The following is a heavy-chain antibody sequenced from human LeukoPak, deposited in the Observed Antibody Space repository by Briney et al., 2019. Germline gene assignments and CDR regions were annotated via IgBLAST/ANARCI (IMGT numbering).Heavy chain of an antibody. Sequence: PGGSLRLSCAASGFTFSSYAMTWVRQAPGKGLEWVSTISGSGGSTYSADSVKGRFTISRGNSKNTLYLQMSSLRAEDTAVYYCAKDGSSSWYYYYYGMDVWGQGTTVTVSS. V-gene: IGHV3-23*01. J-gene: IGHJ6*02. CDR3: AKDGSSSWYYYYYGMDV. D-gene: IGHD6-13*01. CDR1: GFTFSSYA. CDR2: ISGSGGST.